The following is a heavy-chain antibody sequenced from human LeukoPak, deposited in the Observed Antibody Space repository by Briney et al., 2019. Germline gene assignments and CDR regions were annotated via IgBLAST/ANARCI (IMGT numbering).Heavy chain of an antibody. CDR3: ARARWFGEYDAFDI. J-gene: IGHJ3*02. V-gene: IGHV1-18*01. CDR1: GYTFTSYG. CDR2: ISAYNGNT. D-gene: IGHD3-10*01. Sequence: ASVKVSCKASGYTFTSYGISWVRQAPGQGLEWMGWISAYNGNTNYAQKLQGRVTMTTDTSASTAYMELRSLRSDDTAMYYCARARWFGEYDAFDIWGQGTMVTVSS.